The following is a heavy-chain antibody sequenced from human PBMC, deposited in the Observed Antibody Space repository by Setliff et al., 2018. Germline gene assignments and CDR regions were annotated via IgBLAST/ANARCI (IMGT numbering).Heavy chain of an antibody. J-gene: IGHJ5*02. Sequence: PGASLKISCKGSGYSFTGYWIGWVRQMPGKGLEWMGMIYPDDSDTKYHPSFQGQVTISADKSISTAYLQLSSLKASDPAMYYCARALYPSSFIGHNWFDPWGQGTLVTVSS. CDR3: ARALYPSSFIGHNWFDP. CDR2: IYPDDSDT. CDR1: GYSFTGYW. D-gene: IGHD2-2*01. V-gene: IGHV5-51*01.